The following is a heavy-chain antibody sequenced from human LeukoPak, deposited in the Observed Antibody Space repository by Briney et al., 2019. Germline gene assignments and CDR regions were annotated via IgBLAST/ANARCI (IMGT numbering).Heavy chain of an antibody. D-gene: IGHD3-9*01. V-gene: IGHV3-74*01. J-gene: IGHJ4*02. CDR1: GFTFSTYW. Sequence: GGSLRLSCAASGFTFSTYWMHWVRQAPGKGQVWVSRVTSDGSSTTHADSVKGRFTISRDNAKNTLYLQMNSLRAEDTAVYYCAREGVPDILTGYQPNYFDYWGRGTLVTVSS. CDR2: VTSDGSST. CDR3: AREGVPDILTGYQPNYFDY.